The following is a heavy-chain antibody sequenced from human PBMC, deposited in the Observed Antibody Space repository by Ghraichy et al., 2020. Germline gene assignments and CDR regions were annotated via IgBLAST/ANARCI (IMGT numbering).Heavy chain of an antibody. J-gene: IGHJ5*02. CDR3: ARDGSGWFDP. D-gene: IGHD6-19*01. CDR1: GINFTTHY. V-gene: IGHV3-11*01. CDR2: ISSEGTTT. Sequence: GGSLRLSCVTSGINFTTHYMSWIRQAPGKGLEWISYISSEGTTTKYADAVKGRFTISRDNAKQSLFLEMNNLRGEDTAVYYCARDGSGWFDPWGQGTLVTVSS.